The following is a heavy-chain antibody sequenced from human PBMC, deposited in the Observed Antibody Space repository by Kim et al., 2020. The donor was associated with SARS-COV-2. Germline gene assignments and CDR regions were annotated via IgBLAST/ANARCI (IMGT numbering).Heavy chain of an antibody. CDR2: IYTSGTA. CDR3: ARAPGNGYQNCFDP. Sequence: SETLSLTCTVSGSSISHNYLTWLRQPAGKGLEWIGRIYTSGTANYNPSLKSRVTMSVDTSKNQFSLNLTSVTAADTGIYYCARAPGNGYQNCFDPRGQGT. D-gene: IGHD3-3*01. J-gene: IGHJ5*02. CDR1: GSSISHNY. V-gene: IGHV4-4*07.